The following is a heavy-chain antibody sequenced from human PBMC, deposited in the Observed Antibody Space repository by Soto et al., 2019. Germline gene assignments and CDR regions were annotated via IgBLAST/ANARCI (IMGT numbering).Heavy chain of an antibody. D-gene: IGHD3-10*01. Sequence: SLRLSCAASGFTFSSYWMSWVRQAPGKGLEWVSYISSSGSTIYYADSVKGRFTISRDNAKNSLYLQMNSLRAEDTAVYYCARVLSGPLNYYFDYWGQGTLVTVSS. J-gene: IGHJ4*02. CDR2: ISSSGSTI. CDR1: GFTFSSYW. V-gene: IGHV3-48*03. CDR3: ARVLSGPLNYYFDY.